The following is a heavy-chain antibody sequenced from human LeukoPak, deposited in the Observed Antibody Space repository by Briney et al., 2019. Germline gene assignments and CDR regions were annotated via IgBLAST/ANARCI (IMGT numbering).Heavy chain of an antibody. D-gene: IGHD2-2*02. CDR1: GGSISSGGYY. CDR2: SCYSGST. Sequence: SQTLSLTCTVSGGSISSGGYYWNWIRQHPGKGLEWIGYSCYSGSTCYNPSLQSRVTISVDTSKSQFSLELRSVTAADTAVYYCASTYCTTTNCYIGYWGQGTLVTVSS. J-gene: IGHJ4*02. CDR3: ASTYCTTTNCYIGY. V-gene: IGHV4-31*03.